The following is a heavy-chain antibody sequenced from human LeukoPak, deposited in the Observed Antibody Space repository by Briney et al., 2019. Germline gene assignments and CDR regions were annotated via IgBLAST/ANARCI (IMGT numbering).Heavy chain of an antibody. CDR2: IYYSGST. V-gene: IGHV4-31*03. CDR1: GGPISSGGYY. CDR3: ARVVPAAEAGWFDP. D-gene: IGHD2-2*01. J-gene: IGHJ5*02. Sequence: SQTLSLTCTVSGGPISSGGYYWSWIRQHPGKGLEWIGYIYYSGSTYYNPSLKSRVTISVDTSKNQFSLKLSSVTAADTAVYYCARVVPAAEAGWFDPWGQGTLVTVSS.